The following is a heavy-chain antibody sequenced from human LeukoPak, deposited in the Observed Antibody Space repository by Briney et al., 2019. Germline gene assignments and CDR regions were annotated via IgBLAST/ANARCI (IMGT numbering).Heavy chain of an antibody. Sequence: ASVKVSCKASGYTFTGYYMHWVRQAPGQGLEWMGWINPNSGGTNYAQKFQGRVTMTRDTSISTAYMELSRLRSDDTAVYYCARGEYYDSSGYLPGAFDIWGQGTMVTVSS. J-gene: IGHJ3*02. CDR3: ARGEYYDSSGYLPGAFDI. CDR1: GYTFTGYY. V-gene: IGHV1-2*02. CDR2: INPNSGGT. D-gene: IGHD3-22*01.